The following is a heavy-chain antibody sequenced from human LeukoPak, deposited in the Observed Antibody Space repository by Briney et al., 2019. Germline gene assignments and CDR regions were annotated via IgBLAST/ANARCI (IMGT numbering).Heavy chain of an antibody. CDR1: GYTFISYG. V-gene: IGHV1-46*01. D-gene: IGHD2-21*02. CDR2: INPNGGST. Sequence: ASVTVSCKASGYTFISYGISWVRQAPGQGLEWMGIINPNGGSTSYAQKFQGRVTVTRDTSTSTVYMELSSLRSEDTAVYYCARSYCGGDCYQYYFDCWGQGTLVTVSS. CDR3: ARSYCGGDCYQYYFDC. J-gene: IGHJ4*02.